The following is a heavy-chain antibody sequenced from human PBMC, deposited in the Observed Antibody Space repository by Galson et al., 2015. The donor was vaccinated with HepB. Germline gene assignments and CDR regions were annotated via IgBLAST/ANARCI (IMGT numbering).Heavy chain of an antibody. J-gene: IGHJ4*02. CDR2: IWYDGSNK. Sequence: SLRLSCAASGFTFSSYGMHWVRQAPGKGLEWVAVIWYDGSNKYYADSVKGRFTISRDNSKNTLYLQMNSLRAEDTAVYFCARDPPRVLGGSFSPYYFDYWGQGTLVTVSS. V-gene: IGHV3-30*19. D-gene: IGHD1-26*01. CDR1: GFTFSSYG. CDR3: ARDPPRVLGGSFSPYYFDY.